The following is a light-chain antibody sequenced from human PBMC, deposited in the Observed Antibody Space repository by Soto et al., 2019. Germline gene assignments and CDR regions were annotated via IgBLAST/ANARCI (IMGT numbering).Light chain of an antibody. CDR2: RGS. CDR1: QNIRGNE. Sequence: EVVLTQFPGTVSLSPGERATLSCRASQNIRGNELAWYQQKPGQAPRLLIYRGSSRATGIPDRFSGRGSGTDFTLTISRLEPEDFAVYYCQDYGTSAPWTFGQGTKVEIK. J-gene: IGKJ1*01. CDR3: QDYGTSAPWT. V-gene: IGKV3-20*01.